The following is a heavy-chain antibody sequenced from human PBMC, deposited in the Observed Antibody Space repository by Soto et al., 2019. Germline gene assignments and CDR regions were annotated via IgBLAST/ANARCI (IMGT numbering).Heavy chain of an antibody. CDR3: ARGYCRGGSCYSEYYFDD. D-gene: IGHD2-15*01. CDR1: GFTFSSYG. V-gene: IGHV3-33*01. J-gene: IGHJ4*02. Sequence: GXSLRLSCAASGFTFSSYGMHWVRQAPGKGLEWVAVIWYDGSNKYYADSVKGRFTISRDNSKNTLYLQMNSLRAEDTAVYYCARGYCRGGSCYSEYYFDDWGQGTLVTVSS. CDR2: IWYDGSNK.